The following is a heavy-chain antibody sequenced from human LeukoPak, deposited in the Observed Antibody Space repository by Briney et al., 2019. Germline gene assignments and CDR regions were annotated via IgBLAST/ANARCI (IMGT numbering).Heavy chain of an antibody. J-gene: IGHJ4*02. CDR3: ARGYSSSYRIDY. D-gene: IGHD6-6*01. CDR1: GFTFSNYW. V-gene: IGHV3-74*01. CDR2: INTDCSST. Sequence: GGSLRLSCAASGFTFSNYWMHWVRQAPGEGLVWVSRINTDCSSTTYADSVKGRFTISRDNAKNTLYLQMNSLSAEDTAVYYCARGYSSSYRIDYWGQGTLVTASS.